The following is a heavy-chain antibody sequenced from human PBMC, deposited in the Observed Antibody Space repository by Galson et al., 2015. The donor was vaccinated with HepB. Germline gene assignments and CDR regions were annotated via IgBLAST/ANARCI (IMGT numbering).Heavy chain of an antibody. D-gene: IGHD2-8*01. CDR2: IYPGDSDT. Sequence: QSGAEVKKPGESLKISCKGSGYSFTSYWIGWVRQMPGKGLEWMGIIYPGDSDTRYSPSFQGQVTISADKSISTAYLQWSSLKASDTAMYYCARHLEGYCTNGVCKRTPTMSTDYYYYGMDVWGQGTTVTVSS. V-gene: IGHV5-51*01. CDR1: GYSFTSYW. CDR3: ARHLEGYCTNGVCKRTPTMSTDYYYYGMDV. J-gene: IGHJ6*02.